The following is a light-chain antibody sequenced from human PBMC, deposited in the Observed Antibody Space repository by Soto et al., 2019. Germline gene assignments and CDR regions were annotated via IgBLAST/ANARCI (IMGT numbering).Light chain of an antibody. Sequence: QSALTQPASVSGSPGQSITISCTGTSSDVGGYNYVSWYQQHPGKAPKLLINDVSNRPSGISDRFSGSKSGNTASLTISGLQAEDEADYYCSSYTSSTTNVFGTGTTLTVL. CDR2: DVS. J-gene: IGLJ1*01. CDR3: SSYTSSTTNV. CDR1: SSDVGGYNY. V-gene: IGLV2-14*03.